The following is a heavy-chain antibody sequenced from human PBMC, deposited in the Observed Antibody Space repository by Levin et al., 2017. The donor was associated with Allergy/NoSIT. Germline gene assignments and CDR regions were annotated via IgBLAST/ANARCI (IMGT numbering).Heavy chain of an antibody. Sequence: GASVKVSCKASGYTFTSYYMHWVRQAPGQGLEWMGIINPSGGSTSYAQKFQGRVTMTRDTSTSTVYMELSSLRSEDTAVYYCARAMGVLLWFGELSEFDYWGQGTLVTVSS. D-gene: IGHD3-10*01. CDR3: ARAMGVLLWFGELSEFDY. V-gene: IGHV1-46*01. CDR1: GYTFTSYY. J-gene: IGHJ4*02. CDR2: INPSGGST.